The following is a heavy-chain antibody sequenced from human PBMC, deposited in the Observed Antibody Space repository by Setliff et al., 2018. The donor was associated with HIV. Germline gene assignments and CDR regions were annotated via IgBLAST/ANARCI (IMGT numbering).Heavy chain of an antibody. J-gene: IGHJ2*01. D-gene: IGHD4-4*01. CDR1: GFTFSGYW. CDR3: ARDYSYVGFDL. CDR2: IKGDGSIT. Sequence: GESLTISCAASGFTFSGYWMHWVRQSPGRGLLGVAHIKGDGSITKYADSVKGRFTISRDNAKNTLYLQMNSLRAEDTAVYYCARDYSYVGFDLWGRGTLVTVSS. V-gene: IGHV3-74*03.